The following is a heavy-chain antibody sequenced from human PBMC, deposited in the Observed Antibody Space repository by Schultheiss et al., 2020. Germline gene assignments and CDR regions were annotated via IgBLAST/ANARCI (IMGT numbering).Heavy chain of an antibody. CDR3: ARSHYYGSGSLYYYYGMDV. Sequence: SGPTLVKPTQTLTLTCTFSGFSLSTSGGGVGWVRQPPGKALEWLARIDWDDDKYYSTSLKTRLTISKDTSKNQVVLTMTNMDPVDTATYYCARSHYYGSGSLYYYYGMDVWGQGTTVTVSS. CDR2: IDWDDDK. V-gene: IGHV2-70*11. J-gene: IGHJ6*02. CDR1: GFSLSTSGGG. D-gene: IGHD3-10*01.